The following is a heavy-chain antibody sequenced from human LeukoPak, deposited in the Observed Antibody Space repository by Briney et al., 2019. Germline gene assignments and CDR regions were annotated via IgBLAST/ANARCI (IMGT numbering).Heavy chain of an antibody. CDR2: ISAYNGNT. D-gene: IGHD5-18*01. CDR1: GYTFTSYG. V-gene: IGHV1-18*01. J-gene: IGHJ3*02. Sequence: ASVKVSCKASGYTFTSYGISWVRQAPGQGLEWMGWISAYNGNTNYAQKLQGRVTMTTDTSTSTAYMELRSLRSEDTAVYYCARVNGRYSYAAGRAFDIWGQGTMVTVSS. CDR3: ARVNGRYSYAAGRAFDI.